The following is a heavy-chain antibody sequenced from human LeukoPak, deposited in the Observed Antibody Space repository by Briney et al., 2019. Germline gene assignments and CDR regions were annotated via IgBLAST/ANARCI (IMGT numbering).Heavy chain of an antibody. Sequence: WGSLTLSCAASGFTFSNYGMHWVRQAPGKGLEWVAFIRYDGSNKYYADSVKGRFTISRDNSKNTLYLQMNSLRAEDTAVYYCAKVPAAIQAIDYWGQGNLVTVSS. D-gene: IGHD2-2*02. J-gene: IGHJ4*02. V-gene: IGHV3-30*02. CDR3: AKVPAAIQAIDY. CDR1: GFTFSNYG. CDR2: IRYDGSNK.